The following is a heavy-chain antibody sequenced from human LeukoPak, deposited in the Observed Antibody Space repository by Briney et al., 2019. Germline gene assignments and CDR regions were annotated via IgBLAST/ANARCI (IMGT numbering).Heavy chain of an antibody. CDR1: GGSFSGYY. Sequence: SETLSLTCAVYGGSFSGYYWSWIRQPPGKGLEWIGSIYHSGGTYYNPSLKSRVTISVDTSMNQFSLKLSSVTAADTAVYYCARIGEYYYDSSGLDAFDIWGQGTMVTVSS. CDR3: ARIGEYYYDSSGLDAFDI. V-gene: IGHV4-34*01. D-gene: IGHD3-22*01. CDR2: IYHSGGT. J-gene: IGHJ3*02.